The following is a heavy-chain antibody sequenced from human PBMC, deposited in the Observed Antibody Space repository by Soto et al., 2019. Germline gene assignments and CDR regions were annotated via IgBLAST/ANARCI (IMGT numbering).Heavy chain of an antibody. V-gene: IGHV1-69*08. CDR2: IIPILGIA. CDR1: GGTFSSYT. J-gene: IGHJ5*02. Sequence: QVQLVQSGAEVKKPGSSVKVSCKASGGTFSSYTISWVRQAPGQGLEWLGRIIPILGIANYAQKDQGRDTITADTSTDTGYSELGNLRSEHSAVYYGARELRVHGRRWFGPWGQGTLVTVSS. CDR3: ARELRVHGRRWFGP. D-gene: IGHD3-16*01.